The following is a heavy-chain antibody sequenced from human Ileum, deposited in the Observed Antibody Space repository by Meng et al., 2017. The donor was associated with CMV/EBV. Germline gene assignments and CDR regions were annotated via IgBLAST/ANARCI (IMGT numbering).Heavy chain of an antibody. CDR2: ISYDGSNE. CDR1: GFTFSSYT. V-gene: IGHV3-30-3*01. Sequence: GESLKISCAASGFTFSSYTMHWVRQAPGKGLEWVAVISYDGSNEYYADYVKGRFTISRDNSKNTLYLQMNSLRAEDTAVYYCARAYCSSTSCYFDYWGQGTLVTVSS. J-gene: IGHJ4*02. CDR3: ARAYCSSTSCYFDY. D-gene: IGHD2-2*01.